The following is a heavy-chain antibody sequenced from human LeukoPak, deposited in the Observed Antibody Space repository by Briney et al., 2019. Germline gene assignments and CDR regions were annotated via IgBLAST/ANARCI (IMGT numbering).Heavy chain of an antibody. Sequence: SETLSLTCAVYGGSFSGYYWSWIRQPPGKGLEWTGEINHSGSTNYNPSLKSRVTISVDTSKNQFSLKLSSVTAADTAVYYCARGGVTTPYYYYYGMDAWGQGTTVTVSS. J-gene: IGHJ6*02. CDR1: GGSFSGYY. CDR3: ARGGVTTPYYYYYGMDA. V-gene: IGHV4-34*01. CDR2: INHSGST. D-gene: IGHD4-11*01.